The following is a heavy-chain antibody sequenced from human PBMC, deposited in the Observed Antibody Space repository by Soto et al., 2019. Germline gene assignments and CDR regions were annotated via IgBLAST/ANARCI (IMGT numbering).Heavy chain of an antibody. V-gene: IGHV3-23*01. Sequence: GGSLRLSCAASGFTFSSYAMSWVRQAPGKGLEWVSAISGSGGSTYYADSVKGRFTISRDNSKNTLYLQMNSLRAEDTAVYYCASLWFGEFNYYYYYMDVWGKGTTVTVSS. CDR3: ASLWFGEFNYYYYYMDV. CDR2: ISGSGGST. J-gene: IGHJ6*03. CDR1: GFTFSSYA. D-gene: IGHD3-10*01.